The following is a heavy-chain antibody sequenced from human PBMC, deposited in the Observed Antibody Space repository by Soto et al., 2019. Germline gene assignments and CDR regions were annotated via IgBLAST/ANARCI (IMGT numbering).Heavy chain of an antibody. CDR3: ARGGYYYDSSGYRSPPYYYYGMDV. J-gene: IGHJ6*02. CDR2: ISAYNGNT. V-gene: IGHV1-18*01. CDR1: GYTFTSYG. D-gene: IGHD3-22*01. Sequence: ASVKVSCKASGYTFTSYGISWVRQAPGQGLEWMGWISAYNGNTNYAQKLQGRLTMTTDTSTNTAYMELRSLRSDDTAVYYCARGGYYYDSSGYRSPPYYYYGMDVWGQGTRVTFPS.